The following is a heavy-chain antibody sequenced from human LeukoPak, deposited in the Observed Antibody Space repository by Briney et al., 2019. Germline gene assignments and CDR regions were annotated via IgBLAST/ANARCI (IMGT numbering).Heavy chain of an antibody. J-gene: IGHJ6*03. CDR2: IIPIFGTA. Sequence: SVKVSCKASGGTFSSYAISWVRQAPGQGLEWMGGIIPIFGTANYAQKFQGRVTITADESTSTAYMELSSLRSEDTAVYYCARCRVVGPLYYYYYYMDVWGKGTTVTVSS. V-gene: IGHV1-69*01. CDR3: ARCRVVGPLYYYYYYMDV. CDR1: GGTFSSYA. D-gene: IGHD2-2*01.